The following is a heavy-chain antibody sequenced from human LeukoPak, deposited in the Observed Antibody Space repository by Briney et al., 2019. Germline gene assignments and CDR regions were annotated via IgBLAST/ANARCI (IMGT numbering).Heavy chain of an antibody. CDR3: ARVPPSAHQVFSSDY. Sequence: ASVKVSFKASGYTFTNYGISWVRQAPGQGPEWMSWISANNGETRYAQNFQGRVTMTTDTSTTTAYMELRSLRSDDTAVYYCARVPPSAHQVFSSDYWGQGTQVTVSS. V-gene: IGHV1-18*04. CDR1: GYTFTNYG. D-gene: IGHD1-14*01. J-gene: IGHJ4*02. CDR2: ISANNGET.